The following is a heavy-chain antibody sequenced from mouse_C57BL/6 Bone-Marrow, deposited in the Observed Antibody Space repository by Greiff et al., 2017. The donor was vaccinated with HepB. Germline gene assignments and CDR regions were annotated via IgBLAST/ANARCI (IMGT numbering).Heavy chain of an antibody. CDR3: ARGEGFLLLLDY. CDR1: GYSITSGYY. CDR2: ISYDGSN. D-gene: IGHD1-1*01. Sequence: EVQLQQSGPGLVKPSQSLSLTCSVTGYSITSGYYWNWIRQFPGNKLEWMGYISYDGSNNYNPSLKNRISITRDTSKNQFFLKLNSVTTEDTATYYCARGEGFLLLLDYWGQGTTLTVSS. J-gene: IGHJ2*01. V-gene: IGHV3-6*01.